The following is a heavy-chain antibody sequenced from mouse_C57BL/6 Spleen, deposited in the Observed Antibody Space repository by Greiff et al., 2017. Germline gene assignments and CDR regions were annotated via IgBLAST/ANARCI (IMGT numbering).Heavy chain of an antibody. V-gene: IGHV1-72*01. CDR3: ARELASTVVADYAMDD. CDR2: IDPNSGGT. J-gene: IGHJ4*01. Sequence: QVQLQQSGAELVKPGASVKLSCKASGYTFTSYWMHWVKQRPGRGLEWIGRIDPNSGGTKYNEKFKSKATLTVDKPSSTAYMQLSSLTSEDSAVYYCARELASTVVADYAMDDWGQGTSVTVSS. D-gene: IGHD1-1*01. CDR1: GYTFTSYW.